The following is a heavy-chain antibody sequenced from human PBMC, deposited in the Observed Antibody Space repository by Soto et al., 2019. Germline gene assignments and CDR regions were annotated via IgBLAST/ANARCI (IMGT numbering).Heavy chain of an antibody. Sequence: PWGALRLSGAASVFTFSSYAMSWVRQAPGKGLEWVSAISGSGGSTYYADSVKGRFTISRDNSKNTLYLQMNSLRAEDTAVYYCAKFISSGPPMSAFDIWGQGTMVTVSS. CDR1: VFTFSSYA. V-gene: IGHV3-23*01. D-gene: IGHD3-3*01. CDR3: AKFISSGPPMSAFDI. J-gene: IGHJ3*02. CDR2: ISGSGGST.